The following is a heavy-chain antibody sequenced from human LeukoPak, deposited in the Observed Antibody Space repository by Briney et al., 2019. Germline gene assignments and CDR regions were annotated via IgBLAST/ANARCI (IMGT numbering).Heavy chain of an antibody. D-gene: IGHD1-26*01. J-gene: IGHJ4*02. CDR3: ARWGGTLPRDY. V-gene: IGHV4-34*01. CDR1: GGSFSGYY. CDR2: INHGGST. Sequence: PSETLSLTCAVYGGSFSGYYWSWIRQPPGKGLEWIGEINHGGSTNYNPSLKSRVTTSVDTSKNQFSLKLSSVSAADTAVYYCARWGGTLPRDYWGQGTLVTVSS.